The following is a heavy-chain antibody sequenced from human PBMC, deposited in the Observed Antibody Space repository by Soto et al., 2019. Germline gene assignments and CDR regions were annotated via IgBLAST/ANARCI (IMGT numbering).Heavy chain of an antibody. J-gene: IGHJ6*02. CDR1: GFTFSSYG. Sequence: SLRLSCAASGFTFSSYGMHWVRQAPGKGLEWVAVISYDGSNKYYADSVKGRFTISRDNSKNMLYLKMNSLRAEDTAVSYCANAPVPSREAPYVMDVWGQGTTFIVSS. CDR2: ISYDGSNK. CDR3: ANAPVPSREAPYVMDV. V-gene: IGHV3-30*18.